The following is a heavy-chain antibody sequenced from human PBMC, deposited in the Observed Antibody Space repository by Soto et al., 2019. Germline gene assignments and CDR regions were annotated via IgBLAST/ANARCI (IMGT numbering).Heavy chain of an antibody. J-gene: IGHJ4*02. V-gene: IGHV3-66*01. D-gene: IGHD4-17*01. CDR1: GVTVGNNY. CDR3: ARNVPVTALGY. CDR2: TYSGGDK. Sequence: EVRLVESGGGLVQPGGSLRLSCAASGVTVGNNYMSWVRQAPGKGLDWVAVTYSGGDKRYADSVKGRFTMSRASTKNTMTLQMDSLRAEDTATYFCARNVPVTALGYWGQGSLVTVSS.